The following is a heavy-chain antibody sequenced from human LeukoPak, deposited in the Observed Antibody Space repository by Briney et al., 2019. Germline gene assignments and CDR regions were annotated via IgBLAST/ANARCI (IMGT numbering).Heavy chain of an antibody. D-gene: IGHD1-7*01. J-gene: IGHJ6*02. V-gene: IGHV1-2*02. CDR3: ARDVGGTSYGMDV. CDR2: INGNSGGT. Sequence: SVKVSCKASGYTFTGYYLHWVRLAPGQGLEWMGWINGNSGGTNYAQKFQGRVTMTRDTSISTVHMELNRLRSDDTAVYYCARDVGGTSYGMDVWGQGTTVTVAS. CDR1: GYTFTGYY.